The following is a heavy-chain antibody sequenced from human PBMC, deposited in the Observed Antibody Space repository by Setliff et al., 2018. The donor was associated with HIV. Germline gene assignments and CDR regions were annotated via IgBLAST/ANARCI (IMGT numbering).Heavy chain of an antibody. CDR2: ISTYSDET. D-gene: IGHD1-1*01. CDR3: ARDTDIWRYFPL. J-gene: IGHJ1*01. V-gene: IGHV1-18*01. Sequence: ASVKVSCKPSGYTFTTYGLSWVRQAPGQGLEWMGWISTYSDETSYAEKLQGRVTMTTDTSTSTAYMELRSLRFDDTAVYYCARDTDIWRYFPLWGQGTLVTVSS. CDR1: GYTFTTYG.